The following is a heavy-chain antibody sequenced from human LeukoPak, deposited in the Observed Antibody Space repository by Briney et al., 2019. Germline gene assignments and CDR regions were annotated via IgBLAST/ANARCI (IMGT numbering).Heavy chain of an antibody. J-gene: IGHJ4*02. D-gene: IGHD5-24*01. Sequence: GESLKISCKGSGYSFTSYWIGWVRQMPGKGLEWMGIIYPGDSDTRYSPSFQGQVTISADKSISTAYLQWSSLKASDTAMYYCARGGEMATVPHLYYFDYWGQGTLVTVSS. CDR2: IYPGDSDT. CDR3: ARGGEMATVPHLYYFDY. CDR1: GYSFTSYW. V-gene: IGHV5-51*01.